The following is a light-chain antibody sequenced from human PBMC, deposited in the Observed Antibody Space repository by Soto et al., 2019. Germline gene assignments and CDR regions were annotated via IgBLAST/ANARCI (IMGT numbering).Light chain of an antibody. CDR3: QSYGSSLNSRV. J-gene: IGLJ2*01. CDR2: ANN. CDR1: SSNVGAGYD. V-gene: IGLV1-40*01. Sequence: QSVLTQPPSVSGAPGQRVTMSCTGSSSNVGAGYDVHWYQHLPGTAPKLLIYANNNRPSGVPDRFSGSKSGTSASLAISGLQAEDGADYYCQSYGSSLNSRVFGGGTQLTVL.